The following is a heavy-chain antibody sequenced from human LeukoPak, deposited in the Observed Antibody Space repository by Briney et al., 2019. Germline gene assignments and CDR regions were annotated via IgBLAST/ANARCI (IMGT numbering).Heavy chain of an antibody. CDR2: INHSGST. V-gene: IGHV4-34*01. CDR1: GGSFSGYY. Sequence: SETPSLTCAVYGGSFSGYYWSWIRQPPGKGLEWIGEINHSGSTNYNPSLKSRVTISVDTSKNQFSLKLSSVTAEDTAVYYCAANRKYCSSTSCPKREYSYGYRYYYYGMDVWGQGTTVTVSS. CDR3: AANRKYCSSTSCPKREYSYGYRYYYYGMDV. D-gene: IGHD2-2*01. J-gene: IGHJ6*02.